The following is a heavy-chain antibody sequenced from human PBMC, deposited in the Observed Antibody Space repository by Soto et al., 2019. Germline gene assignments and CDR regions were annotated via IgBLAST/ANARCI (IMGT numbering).Heavy chain of an antibody. CDR2: ISAYNGNT. CDR3: ARVETIFGVVTKQYYFDY. D-gene: IGHD3-3*01. CDR1: GYTFTSYG. J-gene: IGHJ4*02. Sequence: ASVEVSCEASGYTFTSYGISWVRQAPGQGLEWMGWISAYNGNTNYAQKLQGRVTMTTDTSTSTAYMELRSLRSDDTAVYYCARVETIFGVVTKQYYFDYWGQGTLVTVSS. V-gene: IGHV1-18*04.